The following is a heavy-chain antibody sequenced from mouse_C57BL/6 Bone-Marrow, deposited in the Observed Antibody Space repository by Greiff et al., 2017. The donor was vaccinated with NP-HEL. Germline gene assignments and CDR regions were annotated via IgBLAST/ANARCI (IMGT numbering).Heavy chain of an antibody. D-gene: IGHD1-1*01. CDR1: GFNIKDYY. CDR3: ARRTVVEFDY. Sequence: VQLQQSGAELVKPGASVKLSCTASGFNIKDYYMHWVKQRTEQGLEWIGRIDPEDGEPKYAPKFQGKATITADTSSNTTYLQLSSLTSEDTAVYYCARRTVVEFDYWGQGTTLTVSS. V-gene: IGHV14-2*01. J-gene: IGHJ2*01. CDR2: IDPEDGEP.